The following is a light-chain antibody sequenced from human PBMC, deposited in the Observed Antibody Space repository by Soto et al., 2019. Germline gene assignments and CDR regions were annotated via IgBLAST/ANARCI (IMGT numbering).Light chain of an antibody. Sequence: EIVLTQSPGTLSLSPGERATLSCRASQSVSSSYLAWYQQKPGQAPRLLIYGASSRATGIPDRISGSGSGTDVTLTISRLEPEDFAVYYCQQYGSSPLTFGQGTKVE. CDR1: QSVSSSY. J-gene: IGKJ1*01. V-gene: IGKV3-20*01. CDR3: QQYGSSPLT. CDR2: GAS.